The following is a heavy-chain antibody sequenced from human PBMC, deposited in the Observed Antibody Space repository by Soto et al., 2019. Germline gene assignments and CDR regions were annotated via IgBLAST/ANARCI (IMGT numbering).Heavy chain of an antibody. J-gene: IGHJ5*02. CDR3: ARLHHDNGNDGWFDH. V-gene: IGHV1-69*12. Sequence: QVQLVQSGAEVKKPGSSVKVSCKASGGTFSSYAISWVRQAPGPGLEWMGGIIPIFGPANYAQKFHGRVTITADESTSTAYLELSSLRAEDTSVYYCARLHHDNGNDGWFDHWGQGTLVTVSA. CDR1: GGTFSSYA. D-gene: IGHD1-20*01. CDR2: IIPIFGPA.